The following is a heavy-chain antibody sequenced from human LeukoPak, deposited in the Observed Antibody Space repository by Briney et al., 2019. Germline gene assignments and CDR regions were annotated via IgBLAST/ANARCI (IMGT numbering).Heavy chain of an antibody. CDR1: GASISSGDYY. CDR2: ISKSGGT. D-gene: IGHD5/OR15-5a*01. J-gene: IGHJ4*02. V-gene: IGHV4-30-4*01. CDR3: ARGGDIASSVGSHFDY. Sequence: SETLSLTCNVSGASISSGDYYWSWIRQPPGKGLEWIGYISKSGGTYYNPSVSRRLTISRDTSKNQFSVRLSSVAAADTAVYYCARGGDIASSVGSHFDYWGQGSLVTVSS.